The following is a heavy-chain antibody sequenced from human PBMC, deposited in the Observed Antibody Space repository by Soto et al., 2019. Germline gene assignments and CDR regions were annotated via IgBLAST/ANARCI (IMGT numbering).Heavy chain of an antibody. J-gene: IGHJ4*02. CDR1: GYTFTGYY. V-gene: IGHV1-2*02. D-gene: IGHD6-13*01. Sequence: QVQLVQSGAEVKKPGASVKVSCKASGYTFTGYYMHWVRQAPGQGLEWMGWINPNSGDTNYAQKFQGRVTRTRDTSISTAYMDLSRLRSDDTAVYYCARGPGIAAAGKFDYWGQGTLLTVSS. CDR3: ARGPGIAAAGKFDY. CDR2: INPNSGDT.